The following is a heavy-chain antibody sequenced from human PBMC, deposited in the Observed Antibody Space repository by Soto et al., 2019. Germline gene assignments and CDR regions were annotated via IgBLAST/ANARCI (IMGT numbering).Heavy chain of an antibody. D-gene: IGHD1-1*01. J-gene: IGHJ4*02. CDR3: ASNTWSFVTSRDY. CDR1: GDSVSSNSAA. Sequence: PSQTLSLTCAISGDSVSSNSAAWIWIRQSPSRGLEWLGRTYYRSEWHNDYAVSVKSRIIINSDTSKNQFSLQLNSVTPEDTAVYYCASNTWSFVTSRDYWSQGILVTVSS. CDR2: TYYRSEWHN. V-gene: IGHV6-1*01.